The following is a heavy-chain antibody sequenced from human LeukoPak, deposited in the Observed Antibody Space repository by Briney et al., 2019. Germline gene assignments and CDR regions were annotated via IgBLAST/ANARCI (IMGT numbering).Heavy chain of an antibody. CDR1: GFTVSSNY. Sequence: PGGSLRLSCAASGFTVSSNYMSWVRQAPGKGLEWVSVIYSGGSTYYADSVKGRFTISRDNSKNTLYLQMNSLRAEDTAVYYCARESSGGKIDYWGQGTLVTVSS. V-gene: IGHV3-53*01. D-gene: IGHD2-15*01. J-gene: IGHJ4*02. CDR2: IYSGGST. CDR3: ARESSGGKIDY.